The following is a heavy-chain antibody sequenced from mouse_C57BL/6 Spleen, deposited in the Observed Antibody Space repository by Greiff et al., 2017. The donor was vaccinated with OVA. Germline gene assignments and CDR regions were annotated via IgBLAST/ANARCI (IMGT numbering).Heavy chain of an antibody. CDR1: GFNIKDYY. D-gene: IGHD1-1*01. CDR2: IDPEDGDT. CDR3: TPYGSSYDYYAMDY. Sequence: VQLQQSGAELVRPGASVKLSCTASGFNIKDYYMHWVKQRPEQGLEWIGRIDPEDGDTEYAPKFQGKATMTAGTSSNTAYLQLSSLTSEDTAVYYCTPYGSSYDYYAMDYWGQGTSVTVSS. J-gene: IGHJ4*01. V-gene: IGHV14-1*01.